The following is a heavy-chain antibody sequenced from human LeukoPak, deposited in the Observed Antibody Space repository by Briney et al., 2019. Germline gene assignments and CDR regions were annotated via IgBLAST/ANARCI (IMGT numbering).Heavy chain of an antibody. CDR3: ARGPRYYDSSGYYYYYGMDV. CDR1: GGSISSYY. V-gene: IGHV3-11*01. CDR2: ISSSGSTI. J-gene: IGHJ6*02. Sequence: LSLTCTVSGGSISSYYWSWIRQAPGKGLEWVSYISSSGSTIYYADSVKGRFTISRDNAKNSLYLQMNSLRAEDTAVYYCARGPRYYDSSGYYYYYGMDVWGQGTTVTVSS. D-gene: IGHD3-22*01.